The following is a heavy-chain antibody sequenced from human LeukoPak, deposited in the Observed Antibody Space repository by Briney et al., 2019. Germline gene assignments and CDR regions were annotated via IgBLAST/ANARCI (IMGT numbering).Heavy chain of an antibody. CDR3: ARGGQQVVLRNWFDP. D-gene: IGHD6-13*01. Sequence: SETLSLTCTVSGDSINSLDLWSWVRPPPGKGLEWIGEMYLSGTTHSNPSVKSRVTISVDTSKNQFSLKLSSVTAADTAVYYCARGGQQVVLRNWFDPWGQGTLVTVSS. CDR2: MYLSGTT. CDR1: GDSINSLDL. J-gene: IGHJ5*02. V-gene: IGHV4-4*02.